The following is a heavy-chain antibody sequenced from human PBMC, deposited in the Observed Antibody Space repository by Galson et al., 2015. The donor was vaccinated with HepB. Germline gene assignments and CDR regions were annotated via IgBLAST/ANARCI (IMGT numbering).Heavy chain of an antibody. D-gene: IGHD3-10*01. Sequence: SLRLSCAASGFTFSSYAVHWVRQAPGKGLEWVEVIAHDGKTEYYADSVRSRFTISRDSSNNTLYLQLNSPRLEDTAVYYCARSITMVRINTPDYWGQGTLVIVSS. CDR2: IAHDGKTE. CDR3: ARSITMVRINTPDY. J-gene: IGHJ4*02. CDR1: GFTFSSYA. V-gene: IGHV3-30*17.